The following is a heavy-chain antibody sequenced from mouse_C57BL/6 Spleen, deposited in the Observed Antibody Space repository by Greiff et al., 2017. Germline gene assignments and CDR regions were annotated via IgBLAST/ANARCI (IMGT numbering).Heavy chain of an antibody. CDR3: ARGGYYSNPWFAY. CDR2: LYPSDSET. V-gene: IGHV1-61*01. J-gene: IGHJ3*01. Sequence: QVQLQQPGAELVRPGSSVTLSCKASGYTFTSYWMDWVKQRTGQGLEWIGNLYPSDSETHYNKKFKEKATLTVGQSSSTAYMQLSILTSGDSAVYYGARGGYYSNPWFAYWGQGTLVTVSA. D-gene: IGHD2-5*01. CDR1: GYTFTSYW.